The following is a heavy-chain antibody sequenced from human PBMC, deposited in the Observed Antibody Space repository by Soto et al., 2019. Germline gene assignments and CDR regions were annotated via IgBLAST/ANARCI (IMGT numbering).Heavy chain of an antibody. D-gene: IGHD2-2*01. CDR1: GFFFIDVW. J-gene: IGHJ4*02. V-gene: IGHV3-15*01. Sequence: GGSLRLSCTASGFFFIDVWMSWVRQAPGKGLEWVGRIKRKSDGLTTEYAAPVKGRFIISRDDSKNTLYLQMNSLNIGETAVYYCTTEKDCSSTHCPASFDNWGQGTLVTVSS. CDR2: IKRKSDGLTT. CDR3: TTEKDCSSTHCPASFDN.